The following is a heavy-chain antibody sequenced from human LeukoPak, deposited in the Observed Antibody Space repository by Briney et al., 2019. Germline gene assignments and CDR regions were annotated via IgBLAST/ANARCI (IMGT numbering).Heavy chain of an antibody. CDR3: ATHCSSVSCSLATFDI. Sequence: QPGGSLRLSCAASGFTFSSYWMSWVRQAPGKGLEWVANIKQDGSEKYYVDSVKGRFTISRDNAKNSLYLQMNSLRAEDTAVYYCATHCSSVSCSLATFDIWGQGTMVTVSS. J-gene: IGHJ3*02. CDR1: GFTFSSYW. D-gene: IGHD2-2*01. CDR2: IKQDGSEK. V-gene: IGHV3-7*01.